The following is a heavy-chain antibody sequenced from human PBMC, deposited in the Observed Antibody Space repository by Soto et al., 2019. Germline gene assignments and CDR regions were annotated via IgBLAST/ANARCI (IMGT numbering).Heavy chain of an antibody. D-gene: IGHD2-15*01. V-gene: IGHV3-74*02. J-gene: IGHJ6*03. CDR2: INSDGSVS. Sequence: EVQLVESGGGLVQPGGSLRLSCAASGFTFSNYWMYWVRQAPGKGLEWVSRINSDGSVSSYADSVKGRLTISRDNVKNTLYLQMDSLRAEDTAVYYCARGDCVGGTCYSLACSFYYYMDVWDKGTTVTVFS. CDR1: GFTFSNYW. CDR3: ARGDCVGGTCYSLACSFYYYMDV.